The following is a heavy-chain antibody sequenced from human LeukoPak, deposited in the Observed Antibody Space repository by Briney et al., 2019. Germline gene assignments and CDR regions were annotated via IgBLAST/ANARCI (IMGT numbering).Heavy chain of an antibody. CDR2: IYYSGST. J-gene: IGHJ4*02. Sequence: SETLSLTCTVSGDSISGYYWSWARQPPGKGLEWIGYIYYSGSTNYNPSLKSRVTISVDTSKNHFSLKLSSVTAADTGVYYCARHYPYGSGSYSPFYFDYWGQGTLVTVSS. CDR3: ARHYPYGSGSYSPFYFDY. V-gene: IGHV4-59*08. D-gene: IGHD3-10*01. CDR1: GDSISGYY.